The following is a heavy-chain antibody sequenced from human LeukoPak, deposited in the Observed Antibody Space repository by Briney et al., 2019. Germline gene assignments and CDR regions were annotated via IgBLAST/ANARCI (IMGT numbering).Heavy chain of an antibody. CDR3: ARDQGAPIAVAATFDY. CDR2: ISAYNGNT. Sequence: ASVKVSCKASGYTFTSYGISWVRQAPGQGLEWMGWISAYNGNTNYAQKLQGRVTMTTDTSTSTAYVELRSLRSDDTAVYYCARDQGAPIAVAATFDYWGQGTLVTVSS. CDR1: GYTFTSYG. V-gene: IGHV1-18*04. D-gene: IGHD6-19*01. J-gene: IGHJ4*02.